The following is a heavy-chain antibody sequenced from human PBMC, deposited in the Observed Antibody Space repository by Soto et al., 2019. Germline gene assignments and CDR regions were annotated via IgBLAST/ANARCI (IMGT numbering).Heavy chain of an antibody. Sequence: SETLSLTCTVSGGSISSGGYYWSWIRQHPGKGLEWIGYIYYSGSTYYNPSLKSRVTISVDTSKNQFSLKLSSVTAADTAVYYFVRFLVAGTDYYYGMDVWGQGTTVTVSS. CDR3: VRFLVAGTDYYYGMDV. J-gene: IGHJ6*02. CDR2: IYYSGST. V-gene: IGHV4-31*03. D-gene: IGHD2-15*01. CDR1: GGSISSGGYY.